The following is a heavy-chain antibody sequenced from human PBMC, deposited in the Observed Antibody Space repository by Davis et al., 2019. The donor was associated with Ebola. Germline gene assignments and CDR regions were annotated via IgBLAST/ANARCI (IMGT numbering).Heavy chain of an antibody. CDR3: ARLITMIRPGWFDP. J-gene: IGHJ5*02. CDR2: TSSSSSII. CDR1: GFTLSRYT. V-gene: IGHV3-48*02. D-gene: IGHD3-22*01. Sequence: GESLKTLCAASGFTLSRYTMNWVRQAPGKGLVCISYTSSSSSIIYYADSVKGRFTISRDNAKNSVYLQMNSLRDEDTAVYYCARLITMIRPGWFDPWGQGALVSVSS.